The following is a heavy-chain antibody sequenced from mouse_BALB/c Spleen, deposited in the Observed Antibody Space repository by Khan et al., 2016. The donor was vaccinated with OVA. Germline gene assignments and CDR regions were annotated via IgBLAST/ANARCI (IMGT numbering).Heavy chain of an antibody. CDR3: ARSVPITTVVATGFDY. CDR2: ISHSGHT. CDR1: GYPITSDYA. V-gene: IGHV3-2*02. J-gene: IGHJ2*01. Sequence: EVQPQESGPGLVKPSQSLSLPCTVTGYPITSDYAWNWIRQFPGNKLEWMGYISHSGHTSSNPSLKSRISITRDTSKTQYILQLNSVTTEDTATYYCARSVPITTVVATGFDYWGQGTTLTVSS. D-gene: IGHD1-1*01.